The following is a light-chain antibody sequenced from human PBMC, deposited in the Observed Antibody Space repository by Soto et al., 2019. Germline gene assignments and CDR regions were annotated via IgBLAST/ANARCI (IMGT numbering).Light chain of an antibody. CDR3: LQSYCPHPRA. V-gene: IGKV1-39*01. CDR1: QSISSY. J-gene: IGKJ1*01. CDR2: AAS. Sequence: DIPMTQSPSSLSASVGDRVTITCRASQSISSYLNWYQQKPGKAPKLLIYAASTLQSGVPSRFSGSGSGRDFRLTIVSPQTERVLTYYGLQSYCPHPRAFGQGTKVDIK.